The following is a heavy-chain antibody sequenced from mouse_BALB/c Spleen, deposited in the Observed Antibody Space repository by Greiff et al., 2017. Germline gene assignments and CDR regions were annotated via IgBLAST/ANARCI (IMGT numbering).Heavy chain of an antibody. J-gene: IGHJ3*01. Sequence: EVQVVESGGGLVKPGGSLKLSCAASGFTFSSYAMSWVRQTPEKRLEWVASISSGGSTYYPDSVKGRFTISRDNARNILYLQMSSLRSEDTAMYYCARQYYRYDAWFAYWGQGTLVTVSA. D-gene: IGHD2-14*01. CDR1: GFTFSSYA. CDR3: ARQYYRYDAWFAY. CDR2: ISSGGST. V-gene: IGHV5-6-5*01.